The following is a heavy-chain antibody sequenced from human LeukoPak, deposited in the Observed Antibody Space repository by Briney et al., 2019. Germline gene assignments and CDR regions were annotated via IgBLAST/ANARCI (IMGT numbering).Heavy chain of an antibody. V-gene: IGHV3-23*01. CDR1: GFTFSTHA. J-gene: IGHJ4*02. CDR3: AKDPPILRWSFHY. Sequence: PGGSLRLSCAASGFTFSTHAMSWVRRTPGKGLEWVSAITDPGGSTYYADSVKGRFTISRDNSKNPLYSQMNSLRAEDTAVYYCAKDPPILRWSFHYWGQGTLVTVSS. CDR2: ITDPGGST. D-gene: IGHD4-23*01.